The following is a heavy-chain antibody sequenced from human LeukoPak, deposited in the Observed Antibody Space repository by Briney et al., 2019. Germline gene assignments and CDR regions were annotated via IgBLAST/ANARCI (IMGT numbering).Heavy chain of an antibody. CDR2: ISYDGSNK. CDR1: GFTFSSYA. Sequence: GGSLRLSCAASGFTFSSYAMHWVRQAPGKGLEWVAVISYDGSNKYYADSVKGRFTISRDNSKNTLYLQMNSLRAEDTAVYYCARDSRETLESDYWGQGTLVTVSS. V-gene: IGHV3-30-3*01. CDR3: ARDSRETLESDY. D-gene: IGHD2/OR15-2a*01. J-gene: IGHJ4*02.